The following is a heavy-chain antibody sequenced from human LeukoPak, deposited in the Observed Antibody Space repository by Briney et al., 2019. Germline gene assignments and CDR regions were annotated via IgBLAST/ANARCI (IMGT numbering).Heavy chain of an antibody. CDR2: ISGSGSTV. J-gene: IGHJ4*02. D-gene: IGHD3-10*01. CDR3: TSLVGRGFGELGVGY. Sequence: GGSLRLSCAASGFTFSAYYMSWIRQAPGRGLEWVSYISGSGSTVYYAESVKGRFTISRDNAKNSLYLQMNSLRAEDTAVYYCTSLVGRGFGELGVGYWGQGTLVTVSS. V-gene: IGHV3-11*01. CDR1: GFTFSAYY.